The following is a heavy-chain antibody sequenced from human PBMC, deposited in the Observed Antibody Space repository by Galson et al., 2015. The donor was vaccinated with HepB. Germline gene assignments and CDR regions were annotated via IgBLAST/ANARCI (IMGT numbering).Heavy chain of an antibody. V-gene: IGHV3-74*01. D-gene: IGHD6-6*01. Sequence: SLRLSCAGSGITLRNYWIRWIHQAPGQGLLWVSRIDGDGNSATYADSVKGRFTVFRDDAKNAVYLQMNNLRVDDTSIYFCAKGGGGSSSWFDPWGQGTLVAVTS. CDR1: GITLRNYW. CDR3: AKGGGGSSSWFDP. CDR2: IDGDGNSA. J-gene: IGHJ5*02.